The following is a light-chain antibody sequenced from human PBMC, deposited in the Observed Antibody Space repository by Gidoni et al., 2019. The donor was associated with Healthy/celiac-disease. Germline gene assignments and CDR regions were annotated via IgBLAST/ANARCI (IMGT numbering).Light chain of an antibody. J-gene: IGKJ1*01. CDR2: AGS. CDR3: QQSYSTPRT. Sequence: DIQMTPSPSSLSASVGDRVTITCRASQSISSYLNWYQQKPGKAPKLLIYAGSSLQSGVPSRFSGSGSGTDFTLTISSLQPEDFATYYCQQSYSTPRTFGQGTKVEIK. V-gene: IGKV1-39*01. CDR1: QSISSY.